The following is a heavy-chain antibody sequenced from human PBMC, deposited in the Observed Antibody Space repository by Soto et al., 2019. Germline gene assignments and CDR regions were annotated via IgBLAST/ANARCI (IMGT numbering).Heavy chain of an antibody. J-gene: IGHJ2*01. CDR3: ARVNTVSPYFDA. CDR2: MNPNSGNT. CDR1: GYTFTSYD. V-gene: IGHV1-8*01. Sequence: QVQLVQSGAEVGKPGASVKVSCKASGYTFTSYDINWVRQASGQGLEWMGWMNPNSGNTGSAQRFQGRLTMTRNTSTTAAYLEPTSLTSEEGAVYYCARVNTVSPYFDAWGRGTLVAV. D-gene: IGHD4-17*01.